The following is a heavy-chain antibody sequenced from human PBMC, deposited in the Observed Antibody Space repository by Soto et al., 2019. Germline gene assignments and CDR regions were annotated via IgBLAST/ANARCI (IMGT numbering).Heavy chain of an antibody. V-gene: IGHV1-69*02. D-gene: IGHD4-17*01. CDR1: GGTFSSYT. CDR2: IIPILGIA. CDR3: ALTVTMGYHYYYYMDV. Sequence: QVQLVQSGAEVKKPGSSVKVSCKASGGTFSSYTISWVRQAPGQGLEWMGRIIPILGIANYAQKFQGRVTITADKSTSTAYKELSSLRSEDTAVYYCALTVTMGYHYYYYMDVWGKGTTVTVSS. J-gene: IGHJ6*03.